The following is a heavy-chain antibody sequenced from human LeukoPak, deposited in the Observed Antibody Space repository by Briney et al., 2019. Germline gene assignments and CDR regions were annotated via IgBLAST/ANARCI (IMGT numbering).Heavy chain of an antibody. J-gene: IGHJ3*02. V-gene: IGHV4-39*01. Sequence: PSETLSLTCTVSGGSLSSSSYYWGRIRPPPGKRLEAIGSIYYSGSTYYNPSLQSRVTVSVGTSKNQVSMELGSVSAADTAHPFRARQIHRSSSVDDAFDIWGQGTMVTVSS. CDR2: IYYSGST. CDR1: GGSLSSSSYY. D-gene: IGHD6-6*01. CDR3: ARQIHRSSSVDDAFDI.